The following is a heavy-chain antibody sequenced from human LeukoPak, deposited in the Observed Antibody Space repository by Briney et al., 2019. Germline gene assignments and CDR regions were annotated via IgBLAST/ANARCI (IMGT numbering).Heavy chain of an antibody. CDR1: GVSISSGAYY. CDR3: ARDMGQT. J-gene: IGHJ5*02. Sequence: TLSLTCTVSGVSISSGAYYWTWIRQAAGKGLEWIGRIYTSGTTDYNPSLKSRVSISPDTSKNQFSLNLSSVTAADTAVYYCARDMGQTWGQGTLVTVSS. V-gene: IGHV4-61*02. D-gene: IGHD3-10*01. CDR2: IYTSGTT.